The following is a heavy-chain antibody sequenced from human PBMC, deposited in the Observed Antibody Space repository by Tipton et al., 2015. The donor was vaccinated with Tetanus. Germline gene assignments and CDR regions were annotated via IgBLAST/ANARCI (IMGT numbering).Heavy chain of an antibody. CDR3: ASHYGSGSDDAFDI. V-gene: IGHV4-59*01. CDR2: IYYSGST. D-gene: IGHD3-10*01. Sequence: TLSLTCTVSGGSISGYFWTWIRQPPGKGLEWIGYIYYSGSTNYNPSLKSRVTISVDTSKNQFSLKLSSVTAADTAVYYCASHYGSGSDDAFDIWGQGTMVTVSS. J-gene: IGHJ3*02. CDR1: GGSISGYF.